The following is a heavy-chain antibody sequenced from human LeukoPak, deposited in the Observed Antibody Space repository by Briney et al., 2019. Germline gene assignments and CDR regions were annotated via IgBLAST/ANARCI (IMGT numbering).Heavy chain of an antibody. CDR1: GGSISSYY. CDR3: ARADPNASGYRFNWFDP. J-gene: IGHJ5*02. V-gene: IGHV4-59*01. CDR2: IYPSGST. D-gene: IGHD5-12*01. Sequence: SETLSLTCTASGGSISSYYWNWVRQPPGKGLEWIGNIYPSGSTDYNPSLKSRVTISLDTSKFQCSLRLNSVTAADTAVYYCARADPNASGYRFNWFDPWGQGTLVTVSS.